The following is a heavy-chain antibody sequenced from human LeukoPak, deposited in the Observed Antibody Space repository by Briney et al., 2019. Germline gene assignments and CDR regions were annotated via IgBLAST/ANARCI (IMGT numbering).Heavy chain of an antibody. J-gene: IGHJ5*02. CDR3: VTGDPIWFDP. CDR1: GFIFSNYA. V-gene: IGHV3-30*04. D-gene: IGHD3-10*01. CDR2: ISYDGSNK. Sequence: GGSLRLSCAASGFIFSNYAMHWVRQAPGKGLEWVAVISYDGSNKYYADFVKGRFTISRDDSKNTLFLQMDSLRVEDTAVYYCVTGDPIWFDPWGQGTLVTVSS.